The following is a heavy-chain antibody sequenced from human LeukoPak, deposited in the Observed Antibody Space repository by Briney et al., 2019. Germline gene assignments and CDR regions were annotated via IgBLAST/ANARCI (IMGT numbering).Heavy chain of an antibody. CDR1: KFTFSDYS. V-gene: IGHV3-21*04. J-gene: IGHJ4*02. CDR3: ARDTSVTHIFDY. CDR2: ISSIRNYI. Sequence: GGSLRLSCAASKFTFSDYSMSWVRQAPGKGLEWVSSISSIRNYIYYADSVKGRFTVSRDNAKNSLYLQMNSLRAEDTAVYYCARDTSVTHIFDYWGQGTLVTVSS. D-gene: IGHD4-17*01.